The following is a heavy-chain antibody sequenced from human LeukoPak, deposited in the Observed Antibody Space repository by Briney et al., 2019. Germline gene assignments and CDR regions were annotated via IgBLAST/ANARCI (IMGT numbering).Heavy chain of an antibody. Sequence: ASVKVSCKVSGHTLTELSIHWVRQAPGKGLEWLGGFDIEDEKRWYERKFRGRVTVTEDTSIDTAYMELSGLTSDDTAVYFCTTEYMTSAWRWGYWGQGTLVVVSS. CDR2: FDIEDEKR. D-gene: IGHD3-16*01. V-gene: IGHV1-24*01. CDR1: GHTLTELS. CDR3: TTEYMTSAWRWGY. J-gene: IGHJ4*02.